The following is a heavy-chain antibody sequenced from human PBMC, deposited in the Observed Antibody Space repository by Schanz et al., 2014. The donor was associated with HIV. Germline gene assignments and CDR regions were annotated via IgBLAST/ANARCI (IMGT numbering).Heavy chain of an antibody. CDR2: ISYDGRNK. D-gene: IGHD1-1*01. CDR3: AKRRDSGYAYFDY. V-gene: IGHV3-30*18. J-gene: IGHJ4*02. CDR1: RFTFSSFG. Sequence: QVQLVESGGGVVQPGRSLRLSCAASRFTFSSFGMHWVRQAPGKGLEWVAVISYDGRNKYYADSVKGRFTISRDNSKNTLYLQMNSLRAEDTAVYYCAKRRDSGYAYFDYWGQGTLVTVSS.